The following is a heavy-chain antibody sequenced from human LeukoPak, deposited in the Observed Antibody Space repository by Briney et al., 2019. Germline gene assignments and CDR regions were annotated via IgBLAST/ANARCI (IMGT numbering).Heavy chain of an antibody. V-gene: IGHV3-30-3*01. J-gene: IGHJ4*02. CDR3: AKDSPPTSEWLPDY. CDR1: GFAFSDYA. Sequence: GGSLRLSCAASGFAFSDYAMNWVRQAPGKGLEWVAIISYDGSNKYYPDSVKGRFTISRDNSQNTLYLQVDSLRVDDTAVYYCAKDSPPTSEWLPDYWGQGTLVTISS. D-gene: IGHD5-12*01. CDR2: ISYDGSNK.